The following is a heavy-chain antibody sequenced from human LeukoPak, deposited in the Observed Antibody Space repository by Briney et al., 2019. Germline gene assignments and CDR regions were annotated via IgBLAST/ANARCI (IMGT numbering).Heavy chain of an antibody. Sequence: ASVKVSCKASGYTFTGYYMHWVRQAPGQGLEWMGWINPNSGGTNYAQKFQGRVTMTRDTSTSTVYMELSSLRSEDTAVYYCARDQLTMIVVSPSLGAPGLGFDPWGQGTLVTVSS. V-gene: IGHV1-2*02. CDR1: GYTFTGYY. CDR2: INPNSGGT. J-gene: IGHJ5*02. CDR3: ARDQLTMIVVSPSLGAPGLGFDP. D-gene: IGHD3-22*01.